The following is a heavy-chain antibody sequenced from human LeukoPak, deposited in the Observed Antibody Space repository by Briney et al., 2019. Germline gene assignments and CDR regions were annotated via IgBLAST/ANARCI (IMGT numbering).Heavy chain of an antibody. CDR1: GGSISSYY. CDR2: IHYSGST. J-gene: IGHJ2*01. V-gene: IGHV4-59*01. D-gene: IGHD3-10*01. CDR3: ARDFKYGSGSYSPWYFDL. Sequence: SETLSLTCTVSGGSISSYYWSWIRQPPGKGLEWIGYIHYSGSTNYNPSLKSRVTISVDTSKNQFSLKLSSVTAADTAVYYCARDFKYGSGSYSPWYFDLWGRGTLVTVSS.